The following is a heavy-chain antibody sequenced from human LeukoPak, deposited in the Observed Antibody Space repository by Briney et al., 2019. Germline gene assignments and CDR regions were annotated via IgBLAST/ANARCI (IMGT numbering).Heavy chain of an antibody. CDR3: AKDMGGGQQLAVDY. Sequence: GGSLRLSCAASGFTFSTYWMHWVRQAPGKGLVWVSRIKGDGSTPEYADSVKGRFTISRDNAKNTVDLQVNSLRAEDTAVYYCAKDMGGGQQLAVDYWGQGTLVTVSS. V-gene: IGHV3-74*01. CDR1: GFTFSTYW. J-gene: IGHJ4*02. CDR2: IKGDGSTP. D-gene: IGHD6-13*01.